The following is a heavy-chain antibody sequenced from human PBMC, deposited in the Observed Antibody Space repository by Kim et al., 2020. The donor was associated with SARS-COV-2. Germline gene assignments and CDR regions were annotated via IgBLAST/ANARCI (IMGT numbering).Heavy chain of an antibody. V-gene: IGHV3-21*01. D-gene: IGHD3-10*01. J-gene: IGHJ3*02. Sequence: SVKGRLTISRDNTKNSLYLQMNSLKAEDTAVYYCARDRNLWFGEGSAFDIWGQGTMVTVSS. CDR3: ARDRNLWFGEGSAFDI.